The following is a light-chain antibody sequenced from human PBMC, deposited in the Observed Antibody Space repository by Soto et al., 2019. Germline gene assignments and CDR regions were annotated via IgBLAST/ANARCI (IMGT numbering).Light chain of an antibody. V-gene: IGKV1-9*01. Sequence: DIQLTQSPSFLSASVGDRVTITCRASQDISSFLAWYQQAPGKAPKILIYAASTLQSGVPSRFTGSGSGTEFTLTISSLQPEDFATYHCQQLISYPYTFGQGTKLEIK. CDR2: AAS. CDR3: QQLISYPYT. J-gene: IGKJ2*01. CDR1: QDISSF.